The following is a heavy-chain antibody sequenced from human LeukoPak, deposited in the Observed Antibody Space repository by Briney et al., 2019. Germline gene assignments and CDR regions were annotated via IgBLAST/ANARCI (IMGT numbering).Heavy chain of an antibody. Sequence: TGGSLRLSCAASGFTFSSYGMHWVRQAPGKGLEWVAFIRYDGSNKYYADSVKGRFTISRDNSKNTLYLQMNSLRAEDTAVYYCAKGPYSSSSDNWLDPWGQGTLVTVSS. CDR1: GFTFSSYG. J-gene: IGHJ5*02. CDR3: AKGPYSSSSDNWLDP. D-gene: IGHD6-6*01. CDR2: IRYDGSNK. V-gene: IGHV3-30*02.